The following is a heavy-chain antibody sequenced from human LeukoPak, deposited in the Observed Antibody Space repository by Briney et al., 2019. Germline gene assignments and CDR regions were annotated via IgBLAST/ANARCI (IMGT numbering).Heavy chain of an antibody. V-gene: IGHV3-23*01. CDR1: GFTFSSYA. Sequence: GGSLRLSCAASGFTFSSYAMSWVRQAPGKGLEWVSAISGSGGSTYHADSVKGRFTISRDNSKNTLYLQMNSLRAEGTAVYYCGKGSSWYVNYFDYWGQGTLVTVSS. D-gene: IGHD6-13*01. CDR2: ISGSGGST. J-gene: IGHJ4*02. CDR3: GKGSSWYVNYFDY.